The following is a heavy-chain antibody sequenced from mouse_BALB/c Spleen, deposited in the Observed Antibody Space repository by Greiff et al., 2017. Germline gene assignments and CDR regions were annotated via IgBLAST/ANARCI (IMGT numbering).Heavy chain of an antibody. V-gene: IGHV5-17*02. Sequence: EVHLVESGGGLVQPGGSRKLSCAASGFTFSSFGMHWVRQAPEKGLEWVAYISSGSSTIYYAYTVKGRFTISRDNPKNTLFLQMTSLRSEDTAMYYCARWEGNYFDYWGQGTTLTVSS. D-gene: IGHD2-14*01. CDR1: GFTFSSFG. CDR3: ARWEGNYFDY. J-gene: IGHJ2*01. CDR2: ISSGSSTI.